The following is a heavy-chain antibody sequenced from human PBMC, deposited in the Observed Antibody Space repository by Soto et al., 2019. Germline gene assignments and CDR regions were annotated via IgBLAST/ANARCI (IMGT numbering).Heavy chain of an antibody. V-gene: IGHV3-66*02. J-gene: IGHJ2*01. CDR2: IISRGGST. D-gene: IGHD2-21*01. Sequence: PGKVLEWVSAIISRGGSTYYADSVEGRFTISRDNSKNTVYLQMNSLRLEDTAFFFFQAEDGIRDL. CDR3: QAEDGIRDL.